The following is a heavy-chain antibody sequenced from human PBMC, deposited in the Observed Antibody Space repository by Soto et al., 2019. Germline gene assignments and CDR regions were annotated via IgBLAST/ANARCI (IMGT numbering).Heavy chain of an antibody. CDR3: AREVAAAGDY. J-gene: IGHJ4*02. V-gene: IGHV1-69*08. CDR2: IIPILGIA. CDR1: GGTFSSYT. Sequence: QVQLVQSGAEVKKPGSSVKVSCKASGGTFSSYTISWVRQAPGQGLEWMGRIIPILGIANYAQKFQGRVTITADKPTSTAYMGLSSLRSEDTAVYYCAREVAAAGDYWGQGTLVTVSS. D-gene: IGHD6-13*01.